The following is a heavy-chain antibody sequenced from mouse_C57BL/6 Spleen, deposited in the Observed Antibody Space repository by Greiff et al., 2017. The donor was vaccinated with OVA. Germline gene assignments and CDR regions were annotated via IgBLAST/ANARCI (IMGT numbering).Heavy chain of an antibody. Sequence: QVQLHHPSSSPVNHRASVKVPCKASGYTFTSYWMHWVKQRPGQGLEWIGRIHPSDSDTNYNQKFKGKATLTVDKSSSTAYMQLSSLTSEDSAVXYCAMGGGTGYWGQGTTLTVSS. CDR1: GYTFTSYW. CDR2: IHPSDSDT. CDR3: AMGGGTGY. D-gene: IGHD4-1*01. J-gene: IGHJ2*01. V-gene: IGHV1-74*01.